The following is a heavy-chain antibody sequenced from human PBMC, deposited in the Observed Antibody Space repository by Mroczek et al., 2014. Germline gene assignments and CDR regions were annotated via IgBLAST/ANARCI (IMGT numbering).Heavy chain of an antibody. CDR2: IYYSGST. Sequence: QVQLQQWGPGLVKPSQTLSLTCTVSGGSISSGGYYWSWIRQHPGKGLEWIGYIYYSGSTYYNPSLKSRVTISVDTSKNQFSLKLSSVTAADTAVYYCAREKRYSSSWYGVHYYFDYWGQGTLVTVSS. CDR3: AREKRYSSSWYGVHYYFDY. CDR1: GGSISSGGYY. V-gene: IGHV4-31*03. D-gene: IGHD6-13*01. J-gene: IGHJ4*02.